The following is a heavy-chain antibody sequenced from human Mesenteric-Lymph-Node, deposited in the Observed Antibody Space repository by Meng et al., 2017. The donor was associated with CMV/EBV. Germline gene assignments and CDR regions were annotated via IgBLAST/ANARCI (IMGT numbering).Heavy chain of an antibody. V-gene: IGHV3-23*01. CDR1: GFTFSDYA. Sequence: GESLKISCAASGFTFSDYALTWVRQAPGKGLEWVSTINVSGGTTYYADSVKGRFTISRDNSKNTLYLQMGSLRGEETAVYYCAREVPVTASSSDVWGQGTTVTVSS. CDR3: AREVPVTASSSDV. CDR2: INVSGGTT. J-gene: IGHJ6*02. D-gene: IGHD4-11*01.